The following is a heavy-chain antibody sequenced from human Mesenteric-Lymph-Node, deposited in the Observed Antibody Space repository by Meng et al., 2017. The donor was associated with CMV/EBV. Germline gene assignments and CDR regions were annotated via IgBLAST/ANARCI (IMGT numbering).Heavy chain of an antibody. J-gene: IGHJ5*02. CDR1: GFTFSSHA. V-gene: IGHV3-23*01. Sequence: GESLKISCAASGFTFSSHAMSWVRQAPGKGLEWVSSISGRGVYTYYADSVKGRFTVPRDNSKNTMYLQMDSLRAEDTAIYYCARDTGEAAAGLLDRWGQGTLVTVSS. CDR3: ARDTGEAAAGLLDR. D-gene: IGHD6-13*01. CDR2: ISGRGVYT.